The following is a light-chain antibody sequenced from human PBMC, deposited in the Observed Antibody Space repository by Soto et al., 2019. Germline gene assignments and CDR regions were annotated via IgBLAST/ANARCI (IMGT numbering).Light chain of an antibody. Sequence: QSVLTQPPSGSAAPGQKVTISCSGSSSNIGNNYVSWYQQLPGTAPKLLIYDNNKRPSGIPDRFSGSKSGTSATLGITGLQTGDEADYYCGTWDSSLSARVFGTGTKVTVL. J-gene: IGLJ1*01. CDR1: SSNIGNNY. CDR3: GTWDSSLSARV. CDR2: DNN. V-gene: IGLV1-51*01.